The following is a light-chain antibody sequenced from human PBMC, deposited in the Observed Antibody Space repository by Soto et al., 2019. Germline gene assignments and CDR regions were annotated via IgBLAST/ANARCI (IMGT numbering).Light chain of an antibody. J-gene: IGKJ1*01. CDR2: GAS. V-gene: IGKV3-20*01. CDR1: QSISSS. Sequence: EIVLTQSPGTLSLSPGERATLSCRASQSISSSLAWYQQKPGQAPRLLIYGASSRATGIPDRFSGSGSGTDFTLIISSLESEDFAVYYCQQYAVSTRTFGHGTTVEV. CDR3: QQYAVSTRT.